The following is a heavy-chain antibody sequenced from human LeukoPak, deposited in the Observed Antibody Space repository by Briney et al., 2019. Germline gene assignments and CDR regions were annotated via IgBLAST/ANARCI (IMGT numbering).Heavy chain of an antibody. CDR2: ISYDRSNK. D-gene: IGHD4-11*01. J-gene: IGHJ4*02. CDR3: ARASGTVTTAPFDY. V-gene: IGHV3-30-3*01. CDR1: GFIFSSYA. Sequence: GGSLRLSCAASGFIFSSYAMHWVRQAPGKGLEWVAVISYDRSNKYDTDSVKGRFTISRDNSKNTLYLQMNSLRAEDTAVYCCARASGTVTTAPFDYWGQGTLVTVSS.